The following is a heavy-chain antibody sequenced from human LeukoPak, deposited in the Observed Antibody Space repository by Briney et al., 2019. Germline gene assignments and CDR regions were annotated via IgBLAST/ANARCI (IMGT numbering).Heavy chain of an antibody. CDR2: ISGSGGGT. CDR1: GITLINYS. CDR3: AKRGVVIRVFLVGFHKEAYYFDS. J-gene: IGHJ4*02. Sequence: GSLRLSCADSGITLINYSMSWVRQAPGKGLEWVAGISGSGGGTNYADSVQGRFTISRDNPKNTLYLQMNSLRAEDTAVYFCAKRGVVIRVFLVGFHKEAYYFDSWGQGALVTVSS. D-gene: IGHD3-3*02. V-gene: IGHV3-23*01.